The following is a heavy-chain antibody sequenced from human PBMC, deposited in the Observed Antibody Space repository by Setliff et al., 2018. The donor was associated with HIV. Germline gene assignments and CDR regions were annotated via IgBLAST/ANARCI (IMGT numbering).Heavy chain of an antibody. CDR3: ARDTPHIVVVTAPEPGDDASDI. CDR1: GGTFSSYA. Sequence: ASVKVSCKASGGTFSSYANSWVRQAPGQGLEWMGGIIPIFGTANYAQKFQGRVTITADESTSTAYMELSSLRSEDTAVYYCARDTPHIVVVTAPEPGDDASDIWGQGTMVTVSS. V-gene: IGHV1-69*13. J-gene: IGHJ3*02. CDR2: IIPIFGTA. D-gene: IGHD2-21*02.